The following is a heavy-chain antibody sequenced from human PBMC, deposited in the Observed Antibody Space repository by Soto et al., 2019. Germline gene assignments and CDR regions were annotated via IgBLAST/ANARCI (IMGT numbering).Heavy chain of an antibody. D-gene: IGHD3-22*01. Sequence: GGSLRLSCAASGFTVSSNYMSWVRQAPGKGLEWVSIIYSGGKTFYADSVKGRFTVSRDNSKNILYLQLNSLRAEDTAVYYCAIRASYYDSSGYFDYWGQGTLVTVSS. CDR1: GFTVSSNY. CDR3: AIRASYYDSSGYFDY. CDR2: IYSGGKT. V-gene: IGHV3-66*01. J-gene: IGHJ4*02.